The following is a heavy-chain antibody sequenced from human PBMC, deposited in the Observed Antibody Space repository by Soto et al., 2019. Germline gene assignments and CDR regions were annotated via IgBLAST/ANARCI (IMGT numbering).Heavy chain of an antibody. V-gene: IGHV3-11*01. CDR3: ARDSSSWCFDY. D-gene: IGHD6-13*01. J-gene: IGHJ4*02. CDR1: GFSFSDYY. Sequence: QVPLVESGGGLVKPGGSLKLSCAASGFSFSDYYMSWIRQAPGKGLEWVSYISNSGSTIYYADSVKGRFTISRDNAKNSLYLQMNSLRADDTAVYYCARDSSSWCFDYWGQGTLVTVSS. CDR2: ISNSGSTI.